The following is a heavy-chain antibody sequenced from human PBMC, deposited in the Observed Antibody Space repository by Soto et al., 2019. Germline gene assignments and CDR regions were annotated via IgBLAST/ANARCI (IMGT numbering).Heavy chain of an antibody. J-gene: IGHJ6*02. CDR3: ARGNQIFRVSSSGMDV. CDR1: GFTFSSYD. Sequence: EVQLVESGGGLVQPGGSLRLSCAASGFTFSSYDMHWVGQATGKGLEGVSAIGTAGDTYYPGSVKGRVTIPRENAKSALYLQTNSLRAGDTAVYYCARGNQIFRVSSSGMDVWCQGTTVTVSS. CDR2: IGTAGDT. D-gene: IGHD3-3*01. V-gene: IGHV3-13*01.